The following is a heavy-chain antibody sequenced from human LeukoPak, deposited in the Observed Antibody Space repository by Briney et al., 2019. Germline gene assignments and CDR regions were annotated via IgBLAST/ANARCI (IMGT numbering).Heavy chain of an antibody. Sequence: ASVKVSCKASGYTFTSYAMHWVRQAPGQSLEWMGWINAGNGNTKYLQKFQGRVTISRDTSASTTYMELSSLRSEDTAVYYCARGYPLDWNYFDYWGQGTLVTVSS. CDR2: INAGNGNT. CDR3: ARGYPLDWNYFDY. V-gene: IGHV1-3*01. J-gene: IGHJ4*02. CDR1: GYTFTSYA. D-gene: IGHD3/OR15-3a*01.